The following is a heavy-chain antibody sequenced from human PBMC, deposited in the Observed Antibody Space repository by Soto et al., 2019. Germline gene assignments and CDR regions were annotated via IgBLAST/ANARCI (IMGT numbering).Heavy chain of an antibody. CDR3: ARDLSSDSTGFRGYDL. CDR2: FIPIFVSA. Sequence: QVHLVQSGAEVTKPGSSVKVSCKASGGTVSSYAITWVRQAPGKGLEWMGVFIPIFVSAHYAQKFQGRVTITADESTSTAYMELSGLGSEDTAVYYCARDLSSDSTGFRGYDLWGQGTLVTVSS. D-gene: IGHD3-22*01. J-gene: IGHJ4*02. V-gene: IGHV1-69*01. CDR1: GGTVSSYA.